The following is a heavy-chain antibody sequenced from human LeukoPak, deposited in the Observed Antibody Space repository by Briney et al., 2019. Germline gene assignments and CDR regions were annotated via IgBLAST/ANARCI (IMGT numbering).Heavy chain of an antibody. CDR2: INPNSGGT. D-gene: IGHD5-24*01. J-gene: IGHJ6*02. CDR1: GYTFTGYY. Sequence: GASVKVSCEASGYTFTGYYMHWVRQAPGQGLEWMGWINPNSGGTNYAQKFQGWVTMTRDTSISTAYMELSRLRSDDTAVYYCARDEMATINPYYYGMDVWGQGTTVTVSS. CDR3: ARDEMATINPYYYGMDV. V-gene: IGHV1-2*04.